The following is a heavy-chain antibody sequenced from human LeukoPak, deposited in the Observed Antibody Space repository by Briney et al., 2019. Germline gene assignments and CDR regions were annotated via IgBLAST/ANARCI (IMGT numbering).Heavy chain of an antibody. D-gene: IGHD6-13*01. CDR1: RYTFTSYY. J-gene: IGHJ4*02. V-gene: IGHV1-46*01. CDR3: ARAIAAAWGDY. CDR2: INPSIGST. Sequence: ASVKVPCKASRYTFTSYYIHWVRQAPGQGLEWMGIINPSIGSTIYSQKFQGRVTMTRDTSTSTVYMELSSLKSEDTAVFYCARAIAAAWGDYWGQGTLVTVSP.